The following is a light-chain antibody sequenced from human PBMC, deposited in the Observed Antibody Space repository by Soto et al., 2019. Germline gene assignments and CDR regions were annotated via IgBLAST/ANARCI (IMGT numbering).Light chain of an antibody. CDR3: AAWDDSLRAV. J-gene: IGLJ2*01. Sequence: QSVLTQPPSASGTPGQRVTISCSGSSSNIGSNYVYWYQQLPGTAPKLLIYRNNQRPSGVPDRFSGSKSGTSASLAISGLRSEDEADYYCAAWDDSLRAVFGGGTTLTVL. CDR1: SSNIGSNY. CDR2: RNN. V-gene: IGLV1-47*01.